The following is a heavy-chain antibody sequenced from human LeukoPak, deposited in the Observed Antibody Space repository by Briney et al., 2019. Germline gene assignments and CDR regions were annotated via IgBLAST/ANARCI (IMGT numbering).Heavy chain of an antibody. CDR2: IRYDGSNK. V-gene: IGHV3-30*02. CDR1: GFTFTNYG. Sequence: SGGSLRLSCATSGFTFTNYGIHWVRQAPGKGLEWVAFIRYDGSNKYYADSVKGRFTISRDNYKNTVHLQTNSLRAEDTAVYYCARDRARTGSSWPSGVWGQGTTVTVSS. J-gene: IGHJ6*02. D-gene: IGHD6-13*01. CDR3: ARDRARTGSSWPSGV.